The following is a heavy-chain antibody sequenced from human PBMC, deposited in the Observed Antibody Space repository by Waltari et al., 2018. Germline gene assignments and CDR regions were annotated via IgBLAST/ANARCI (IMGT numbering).Heavy chain of an antibody. J-gene: IGHJ3*02. D-gene: IGHD3-10*01. Sequence: QVQLVQSGAEVKKPGSSVKVSCKASGGTFSSYAISWVRQAPGQGLEGMGGIIPIFGTANYAQKVQGRVTITTDESTSTAYMELSSLRSEDTAVYYCARDTMVVTPDAFDIWGQGTMVTVSS. V-gene: IGHV1-69*05. CDR1: GGTFSSYA. CDR2: IIPIFGTA. CDR3: ARDTMVVTPDAFDI.